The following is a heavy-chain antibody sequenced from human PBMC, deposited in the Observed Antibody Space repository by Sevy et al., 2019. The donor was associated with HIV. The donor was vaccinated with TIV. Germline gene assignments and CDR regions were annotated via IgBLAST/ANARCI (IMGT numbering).Heavy chain of an antibody. J-gene: IGHJ6*02. D-gene: IGHD2-15*01. Sequence: GGSLRLSCAASGFTFSTYAMNWVRQAPGKGLEWVSSISRSGRSTYSADSVEGRFTISRDNFKNTLYLQLSSLRVDDTAVYYRAKGYCDGGSCPRDYYYYGMDVWGQGTTVTVSS. CDR3: AKGYCDGGSCPRDYYYYGMDV. CDR2: ISRSGRST. CDR1: GFTFSTYA. V-gene: IGHV3-23*01.